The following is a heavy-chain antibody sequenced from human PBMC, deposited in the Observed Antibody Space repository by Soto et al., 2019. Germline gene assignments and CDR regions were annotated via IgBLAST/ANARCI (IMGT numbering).Heavy chain of an antibody. D-gene: IGHD2-21*02. CDR3: ARGGHVVVVTAAFDY. Sequence: ASVKVSCKASGNTFSNYYIHWVRQAPGQGLEWMETINPSGGHTTYAQKFLGRVTMTRDASTSTLYMEVTRLRSEDTAVYYCARGGHVVVVTAAFDYWGQGTLVTVSS. CDR1: GNTFSNYY. CDR2: INPSGGHT. V-gene: IGHV1-46*03. J-gene: IGHJ4*02.